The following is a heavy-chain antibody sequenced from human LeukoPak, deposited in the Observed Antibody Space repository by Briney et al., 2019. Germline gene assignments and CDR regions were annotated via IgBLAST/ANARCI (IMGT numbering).Heavy chain of an antibody. CDR2: IIPIFVTA. Sequence: GSSVKVSCKVLGATFTSYAISWVRQAPGQGLGWRGRIIPIFVTANYAQKFQGRVTITTDESPGPAYMELSSLRSEDTAVYYCARGGLYCSGGSCYSESFDYWGQGTLVTVSS. D-gene: IGHD2-15*01. J-gene: IGHJ4*02. CDR3: ARGGLYCSGGSCYSESFDY. CDR1: GATFTSYA. V-gene: IGHV1-69*05.